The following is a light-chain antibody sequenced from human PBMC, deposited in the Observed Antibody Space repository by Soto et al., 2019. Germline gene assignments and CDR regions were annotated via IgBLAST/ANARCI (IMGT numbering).Light chain of an antibody. V-gene: IGLV2-14*01. CDR2: EVT. J-gene: IGLJ3*02. Sequence: QSALTQPASVSGSPGQSITISCSGNSRDVGAYNFVSWYQQLPSKAPKLMIYEVTNRPSGVSHRFSGSKSGNTASLTISGLQADDEADYYCSSYTTSNTWVFGGGTKLTVL. CDR1: SRDVGAYNF. CDR3: SSYTTSNTWV.